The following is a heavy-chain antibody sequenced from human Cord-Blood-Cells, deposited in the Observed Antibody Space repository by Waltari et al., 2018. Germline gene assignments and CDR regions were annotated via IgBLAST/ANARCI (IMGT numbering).Heavy chain of an antibody. D-gene: IGHD2-15*01. V-gene: IGHV1-46*01. CDR2: INPSGGST. Sequence: QVQLVQSGAEVKKPGASVKVSCKASGYPFTSYYMHWVRQAPGQGLEWMGIINPSGGSTSYAQKFQGRVTMTRDTSTSTVYMELSSLRSEDTAVYYCARGRTVVKGNYYFDYWGQGTLVTVSS. J-gene: IGHJ4*02. CDR3: ARGRTVVKGNYYFDY. CDR1: GYPFTSYY.